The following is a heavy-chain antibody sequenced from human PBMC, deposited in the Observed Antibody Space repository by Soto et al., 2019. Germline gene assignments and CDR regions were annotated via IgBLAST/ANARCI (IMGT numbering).Heavy chain of an antibody. D-gene: IGHD2-21*02. J-gene: IGHJ6*02. Sequence: QITLMESGPTLVKPTQTLTLTCTFSGFSLSTGGVGVGWIRQPPGKALEWLALIYWDDDKRYSPSLRSRLTITKDTSKNQVVLTMTNMDPVDTATYYCTHSRCGGDCLQSYSSHYYYGMDVWGQGTTDSVSS. CDR1: GFSLSTGGVG. CDR2: IYWDDDK. CDR3: THSRCGGDCLQSYSSHYYYGMDV. V-gene: IGHV2-5*02.